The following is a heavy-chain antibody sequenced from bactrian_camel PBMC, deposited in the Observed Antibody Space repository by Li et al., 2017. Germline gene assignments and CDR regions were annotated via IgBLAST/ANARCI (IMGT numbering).Heavy chain of an antibody. CDR1: GYTYSSYY. V-gene: IGHV3S22*01. CDR3: AAAWYGGCPPWADFGY. CDR2: VDSDGST. Sequence: VQLVESGGGSAQAGGSLRLSCAPSGYTYSSYYMGWFRRSPGKNPSGVAFVDSDGSTSYTDFVKGRFTISKDNAKNTLYLQMDSLKPEDTAMYYCAAAWYGGCPPWADFGYWGQGTQVTVS. D-gene: IGHD2*01. J-gene: IGHJ6*01.